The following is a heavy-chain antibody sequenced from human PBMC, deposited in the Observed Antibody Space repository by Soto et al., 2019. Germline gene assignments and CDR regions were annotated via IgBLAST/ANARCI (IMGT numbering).Heavy chain of an antibody. CDR1: GGTFSSYA. CDR3: ARSQGSSTSLEIYYYYYYGMDV. D-gene: IGHD2-2*01. J-gene: IGHJ6*02. V-gene: IGHV1-69*01. CDR2: IIPISDTT. Sequence: QVQLVQSGAEVKKPGSSVKFSCKASGGTFSSYAISWVRQAPGQGLEWMGGIIPISDTTNYAQKFQGRVTITADESTSTAYMELSSLRSEDTAVYYWARSQGSSTSLEIYYYYYYGMDVWGQGTTVTVSS.